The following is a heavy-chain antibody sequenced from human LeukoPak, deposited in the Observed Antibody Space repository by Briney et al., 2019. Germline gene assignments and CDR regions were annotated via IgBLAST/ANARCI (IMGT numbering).Heavy chain of an antibody. J-gene: IGHJ6*02. Sequence: GASVKVSCMASGYTFTSYYMHWVRHAPGQGLEWMGIINPSRGSTSYAQKFQGRVNMTRDTSTSTVYIELSSLRSEDTAVYYCARVRDYYYYGMDVWGQGTTVSVSS. CDR2: INPSRGST. V-gene: IGHV1-46*01. CDR3: ARVRDYYYYGMDV. CDR1: GYTFTSYY.